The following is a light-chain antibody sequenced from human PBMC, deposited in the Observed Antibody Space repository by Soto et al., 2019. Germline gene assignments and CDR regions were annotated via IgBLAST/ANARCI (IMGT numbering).Light chain of an antibody. V-gene: IGKV1-39*01. J-gene: IGKJ5*01. CDR2: AAS. Sequence: DIQMTQSASSLFASVGGRVTIPCRASQSISSYLNWYKQNPGKAPKIMIYAASSLQSGVPSRFSGSGSGTDFTLTISSLKPEDFATYYCQQSYSTPPTFGQGTRLEIK. CDR1: QSISSY. CDR3: QQSYSTPPT.